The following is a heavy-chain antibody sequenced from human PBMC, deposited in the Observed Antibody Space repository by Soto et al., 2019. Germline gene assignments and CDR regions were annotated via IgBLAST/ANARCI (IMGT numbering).Heavy chain of an antibody. Sequence: PGGSLRLSCAASGFNFSTYSMNWVRQAPGKGLEWVSYIGSSSTTIYYADSVKGRFTISRDNAKNSLYLQMNSLRDEDTAVYYCARDQYYYDSSGYSPFDYWGQGTLVTVSS. V-gene: IGHV3-48*02. J-gene: IGHJ4*02. CDR3: ARDQYYYDSSGYSPFDY. CDR2: IGSSSTTI. CDR1: GFNFSTYS. D-gene: IGHD3-22*01.